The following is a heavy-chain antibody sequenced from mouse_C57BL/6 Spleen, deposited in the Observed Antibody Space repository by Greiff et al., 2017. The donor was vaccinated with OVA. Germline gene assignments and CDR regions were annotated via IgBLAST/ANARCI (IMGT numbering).Heavy chain of an antibody. CDR1: GFSFNTYA. V-gene: IGHV10-1*01. J-gene: IGHJ1*03. Sequence: EVQRVESGGGLVQPKGSLKLSCAASGFSFNTYAMNWVRQAPGKGLEWVARIRSKSNNYATYYADSVKDRFTISRDDSESMLYLQMNNLKTEDTAMYYCVRHGAYDRYFDVWGTGTTVTVSS. D-gene: IGHD2-12*01. CDR3: VRHGAYDRYFDV. CDR2: IRSKSNNYAT.